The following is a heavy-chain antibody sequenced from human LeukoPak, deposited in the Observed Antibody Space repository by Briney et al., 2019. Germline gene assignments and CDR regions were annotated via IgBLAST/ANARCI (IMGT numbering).Heavy chain of an antibody. CDR2: IYYSGST. J-gene: IGHJ4*02. CDR1: GGSISSHY. CDR3: ARAYSSSWYLGYYFDY. D-gene: IGHD6-13*01. Sequence: PSETLSLTCTVSGGSISSHYWSWIRQPPGKGLEWVGYIYYSGSTNYNPSPKSRSTISVDTSKNQFSLKLSSVTAADTAVYYCARAYSSSWYLGYYFDYWGQGTLVTVSS. V-gene: IGHV4-59*11.